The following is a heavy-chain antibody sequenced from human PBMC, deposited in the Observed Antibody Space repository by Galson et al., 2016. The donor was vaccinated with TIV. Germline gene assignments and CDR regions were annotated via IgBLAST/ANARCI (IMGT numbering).Heavy chain of an antibody. J-gene: IGHJ3*02. V-gene: IGHV5-51*01. CDR3: AKQLDFDQPVLDAFHI. CDR1: GYSFTSYW. CDR2: IHPGDSDT. D-gene: IGHD3-9*01. Sequence: QSGAEVKKPGESLKISCKGSGYSFTSYWIAWVRQMPGKGLELMGVIHPGDSDTRYSPSFQGQVSISADRSISTAYLQWSSLKASDTAMYYLAKQLDFDQPVLDAFHIWGQGTLLTVSS.